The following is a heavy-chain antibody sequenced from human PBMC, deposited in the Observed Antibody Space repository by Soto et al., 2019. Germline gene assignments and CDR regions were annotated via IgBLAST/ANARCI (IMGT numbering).Heavy chain of an antibody. CDR1: GGTFSSYP. CDR3: ARANYDYVWGSYRYNWFDP. J-gene: IGHJ5*02. CDR2: IIPIFGTA. D-gene: IGHD3-16*02. Sequence: SVKVSCKAAGGTFSSYPISWVRQAPGQGLEWMGGIIPIFGTANYAQKFQGRVTITADESTSTAYMELSSLRSEDTAVYYCARANYDYVWGSYRYNWFDPWGQGTLVTVSS. V-gene: IGHV1-69*13.